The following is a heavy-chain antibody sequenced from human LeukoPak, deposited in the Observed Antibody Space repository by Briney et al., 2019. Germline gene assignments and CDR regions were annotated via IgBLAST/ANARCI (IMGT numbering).Heavy chain of an antibody. D-gene: IGHD6-13*01. CDR1: GGSISSSSYY. Sequence: SETLSLTCTVSGGSISSSSYYWGWIRQPPGKGLEWIGSIYYSGSTYYNPSLKSRVTISVDTSKNQFSLKLSSVTAADTAVYYCARPLARSCWFDPWGQGTLVTVSS. J-gene: IGHJ5*02. V-gene: IGHV4-39*01. CDR3: ARPLARSCWFDP. CDR2: IYYSGST.